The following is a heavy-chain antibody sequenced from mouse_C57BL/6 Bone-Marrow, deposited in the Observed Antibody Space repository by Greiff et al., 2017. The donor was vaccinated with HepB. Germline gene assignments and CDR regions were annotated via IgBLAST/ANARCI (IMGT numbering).Heavy chain of an antibody. J-gene: IGHJ2*01. CDR3: ARYLRSNPFDY. CDR2: IRNKANGYTT. V-gene: IGHV7-3*01. Sequence: EVKLQESGGGLVQPGGSLSLSCAASGFTFTDYYMSWVRQPPGKALEWLGFIRNKANGYTTEYSASVKGRFTISRYNSQSILYLQMNALRAEDSATYYCARYLRSNPFDYWGQGTTLTVSS. D-gene: IGHD2-5*01. CDR1: GFTFTDYY.